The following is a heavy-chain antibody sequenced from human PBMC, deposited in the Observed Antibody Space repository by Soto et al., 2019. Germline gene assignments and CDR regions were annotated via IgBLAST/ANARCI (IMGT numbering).Heavy chain of an antibody. CDR2: ISGSGGST. CDR3: AKGITFGGVICSEWYFDL. CDR1: GFTFSSYA. J-gene: IGHJ2*01. V-gene: IGHV3-23*01. D-gene: IGHD3-16*02. Sequence: EVQLLESGGGLVQPGGSLRLSCAASGFTFSSYAMSWVRQAPGKGLEWVSAISGSGGSTYYADSVKGRFTISRDNXKXTXXLQMNSRGAEDTAVYYCAKGITFGGVICSEWYFDLWGRGTLVTVSS.